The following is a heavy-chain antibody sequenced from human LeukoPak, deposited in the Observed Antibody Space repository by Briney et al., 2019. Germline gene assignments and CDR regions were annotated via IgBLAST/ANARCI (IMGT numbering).Heavy chain of an antibody. CDR1: GFTFGSYW. Sequence: GGSLRLSCAASGFTFGSYWMSWVRQAPGKGLEWVSYISSSGSTIYYADSVKGRFTISRDNAKNLLYLQMNSLRAEDTAVYYCATVTVDGNWFDPWGQGTLVTVSS. CDR2: ISSSGSTI. V-gene: IGHV3-48*04. D-gene: IGHD1-20*01. J-gene: IGHJ5*02. CDR3: ATVTVDGNWFDP.